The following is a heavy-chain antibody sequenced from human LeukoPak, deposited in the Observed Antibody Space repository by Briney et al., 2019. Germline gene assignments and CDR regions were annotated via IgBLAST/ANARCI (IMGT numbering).Heavy chain of an antibody. CDR2: INSDGFSI. CDR1: GLTFSTYG. CDR3: ARFYGGSALDN. D-gene: IGHD3-16*01. Sequence: GGSLRLSCAASGLTFSTYGVHWVRQAPGKGLVWVSRINSDGFSIAYADSVKGRFTISRDNAKNTLYLHMNSLRAEDTAVYYCARFYGGSALDNWGQGTMVTVSS. V-gene: IGHV3-74*01. J-gene: IGHJ3*02.